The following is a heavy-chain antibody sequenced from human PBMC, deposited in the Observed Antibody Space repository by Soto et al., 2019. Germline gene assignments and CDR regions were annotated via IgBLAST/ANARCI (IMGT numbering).Heavy chain of an antibody. D-gene: IGHD2-8*02. V-gene: IGHV3-64*04. CDR1: GFDFSAYA. J-gene: IGHJ6*02. Sequence: PGGSLRLSCSASGFDFSAYAMHWVRQAPEKGLEYISAINDNGDTKYYADSVKGRFAISRDNSKNTLFLQMNSLRAEDTAVYYCARDPLQVASTPGNHYYYYGMDVWGQGTTVTVSS. CDR3: ARDPLQVASTPGNHYYYYGMDV. CDR2: INDNGDTK.